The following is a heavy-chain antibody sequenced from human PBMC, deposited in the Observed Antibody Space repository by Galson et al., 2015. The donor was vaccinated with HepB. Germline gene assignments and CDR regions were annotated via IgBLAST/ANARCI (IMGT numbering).Heavy chain of an antibody. V-gene: IGHV3-23*01. D-gene: IGHD3-3*01. CDR2: ISGSGGST. J-gene: IGHJ4*02. CDR1: GFTFSSYA. Sequence: SLRLSCAASGFTFSSYAMSWVRQAPGKGLEWVSAISGSGGSTYYADSVKGRFTISRDNSKNTLYLQMNSLRAEDTAVYYCANRIDFWSGYYLDYWGQGTLVTVSS. CDR3: ANRIDFWSGYYLDY.